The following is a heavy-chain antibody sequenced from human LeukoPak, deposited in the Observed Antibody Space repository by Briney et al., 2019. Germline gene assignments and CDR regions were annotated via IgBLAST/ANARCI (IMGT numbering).Heavy chain of an antibody. CDR3: ARGGSGSYFGGPYYFDY. D-gene: IGHD3-10*01. CDR2: INPSGGST. V-gene: IGHV1-46*01. Sequence: ASVKVSCKASGYTFTSYYMHWVRQAPGQGLEWMGIINPSGGSTSYAQKFQGRVTMTRDTSTSTVYMELSSLRSEDTAVYYCARGGSGSYFGGPYYFDYWGQGTLVTVSS. CDR1: GYTFTSYY. J-gene: IGHJ4*02.